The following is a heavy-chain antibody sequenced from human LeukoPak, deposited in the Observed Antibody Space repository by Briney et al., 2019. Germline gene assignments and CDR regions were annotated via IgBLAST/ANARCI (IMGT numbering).Heavy chain of an antibody. D-gene: IGHD3-3*01. CDR2: MNPNSGNT. CDR1: GYTFTSFD. J-gene: IGHJ5*02. CDR3: ARLKDRVTIFGNEA. V-gene: IGHV1-8*03. Sequence: ASVKVSCKASGYTFTSFDVNWVRQATGQGLEWMGWMNPNSGNTGYAQKFQGRVTITTDESTSTAYMELSSLRSEDTAVYYCARLKDRVTIFGNEAWGQGTLVTVSS.